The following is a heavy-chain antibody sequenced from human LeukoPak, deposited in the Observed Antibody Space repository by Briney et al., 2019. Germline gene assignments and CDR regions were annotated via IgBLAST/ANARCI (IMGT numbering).Heavy chain of an antibody. CDR1: GFTFTSSA. CDR3: AAGWVCSGGSCYYYFDY. V-gene: IGHV1-58*02. Sequence: SVKVSCKASGFTFTSSAMQWVRQARGQRLEWIGWIVVGSGNTNYAQKFQERVTITRDMSTSTAYMELSSLRSEDTAVYYCAAGWVCSGGSCYYYFDYWGQGTLVIVSS. CDR2: IVVGSGNT. D-gene: IGHD2-15*01. J-gene: IGHJ4*02.